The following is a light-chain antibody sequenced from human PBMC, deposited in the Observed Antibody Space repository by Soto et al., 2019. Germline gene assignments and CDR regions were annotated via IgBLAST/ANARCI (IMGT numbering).Light chain of an antibody. CDR3: LSADSSGTYQGV. CDR1: ALPKKY. V-gene: IGLV3-16*01. CDR2: KDS. J-gene: IGLJ2*01. Sequence: SYELTQPPSVSVSLGQMARITCSGEALPKKYAYWYQQKPGQFPVLVIYKDSERPSGIPERFSGSSSGTIVTLTISGVQAEDEADYYCLSADSSGTYQGVFGGGTQLTVL.